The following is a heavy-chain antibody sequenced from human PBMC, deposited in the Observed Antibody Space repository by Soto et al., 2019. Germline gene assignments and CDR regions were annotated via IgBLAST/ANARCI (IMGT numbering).Heavy chain of an antibody. CDR1: VYTLPELS. V-gene: IGHV1-24*01. D-gene: IGHD1-20*01. J-gene: IGHJ3*02. CDR2: FDPEDGET. CDR3: AASTTARYNWNDNDAFDI. Sequence: GAPVKVSCKVAVYTLPELSMDWLRQDPGKGLEWMGGFDPEDGETIYAQKFKGGVTMTEDTSTDTAYMELSSLGSEGTAVDCGAASTTARYNWNDNDAFDIWGQGTMVTVSS.